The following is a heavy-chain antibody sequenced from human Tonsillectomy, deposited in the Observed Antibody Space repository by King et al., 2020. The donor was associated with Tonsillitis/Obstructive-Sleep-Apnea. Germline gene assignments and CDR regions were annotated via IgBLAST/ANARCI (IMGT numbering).Heavy chain of an antibody. V-gene: IGHV3-7*04. CDR3: ARGSDSNYVGAGRFFDY. Sequence: VQLVESGGGLVQPGGSLRLSCAASGFTFRSYWMSWVRQAPGKGPEWVANIKQDGSEKYYVDSVKGRFTISRDNAKNSVYLQMNSLRAEDTAVYYCARGSDSNYVGAGRFFDYWGQGALVTVSS. J-gene: IGHJ4*02. CDR2: IKQDGSEK. CDR1: GFTFRSYW. D-gene: IGHD4-11*01.